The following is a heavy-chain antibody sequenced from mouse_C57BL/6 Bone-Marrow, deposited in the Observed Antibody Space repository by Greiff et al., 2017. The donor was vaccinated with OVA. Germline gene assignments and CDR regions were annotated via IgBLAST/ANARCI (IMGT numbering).Heavy chain of an antibody. CDR3: ARDGTGRDY. CDR1: GFTFSDYG. J-gene: IGHJ2*01. V-gene: IGHV5-17*03. Sequence: EVKLMESGGGLVKPGGSLKLSCAASGFTFSDYGMHWVRQAPEKGLEWVAYISSGSSTIYYADTVKGRFTISRDNAKNNLYLQMSHLKSEDTAMYYCARDGTGRDYWGQGTTLTVSS. D-gene: IGHD4-1*01. CDR2: ISSGSSTI.